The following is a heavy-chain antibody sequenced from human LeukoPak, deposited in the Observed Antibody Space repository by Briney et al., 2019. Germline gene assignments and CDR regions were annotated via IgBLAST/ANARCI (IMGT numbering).Heavy chain of an antibody. CDR1: GYSFTSYW. J-gene: IGHJ6*03. CDR3: ARRGIAVAGTGVEDYYYYMDV. V-gene: IGHV5-51*01. CDR2: IYPGDSDT. D-gene: IGHD6-19*01. Sequence: GESLKISCQGSGYSFTSYWIGWVRQMPGKGLEWMGIIYPGDSDTRYSPSFQGQVTISADKSISTAYLQWSSLKASDTAMYYCARRGIAVAGTGVEDYYYYMDVWGKGTTVTVSS.